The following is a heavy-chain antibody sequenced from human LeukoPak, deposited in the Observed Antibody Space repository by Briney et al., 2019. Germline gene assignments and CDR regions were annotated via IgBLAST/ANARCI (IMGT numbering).Heavy chain of an antibody. CDR2: ISYDGSNK. D-gene: IGHD3-22*01. CDR3: AKENRLTYYYDSSGNWI. J-gene: IGHJ3*02. V-gene: IGHV3-30*18. CDR1: GFTFSSYG. Sequence: GRSLRLSCAASGFTFSSYGMHWVRQAPGKGLEWVAVISYDGSNKYYADSVKGRFTISRDNSKNTLYRQMNSLRAEDTAVYYCAKENRLTYYYDSSGNWIWGQGTMVTVSS.